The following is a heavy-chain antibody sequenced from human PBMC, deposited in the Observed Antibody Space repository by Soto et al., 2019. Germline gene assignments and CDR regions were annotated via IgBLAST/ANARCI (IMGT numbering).Heavy chain of an antibody. Sequence: EVQLLESGGGLVQPGGSLRLSCVATGFTFKNFAVSWVRQAPGKGMEWVSAIGGSGSSANYADSVKGRFTVSRDDSKSTLYLPMRGLRVDDTALYYCAKDAVAYNGEWDWFDLWGQGTLVTVSS. V-gene: IGHV3-23*01. J-gene: IGHJ5*02. CDR1: GFTFKNFA. CDR3: AKDAVAYNGEWDWFDL. CDR2: IGGSGSSA. D-gene: IGHD3-10*01.